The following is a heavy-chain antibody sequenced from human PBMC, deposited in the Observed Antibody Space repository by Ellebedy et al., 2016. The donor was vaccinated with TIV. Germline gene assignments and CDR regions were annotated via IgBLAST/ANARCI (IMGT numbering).Heavy chain of an antibody. J-gene: IGHJ4*02. Sequence: ETLSLXXAASGFTFSSYWMSWVRQAPGKGLEWVANIKQDGSEKYYVDSVKGRFTISRDNAKNSLYLQMNSLRAEDTAVYYCAREDTVVAASWVDYWGQGTLVTVSS. CDR3: AREDTVVAASWVDY. D-gene: IGHD2-15*01. V-gene: IGHV3-7*03. CDR2: IKQDGSEK. CDR1: GFTFSSYW.